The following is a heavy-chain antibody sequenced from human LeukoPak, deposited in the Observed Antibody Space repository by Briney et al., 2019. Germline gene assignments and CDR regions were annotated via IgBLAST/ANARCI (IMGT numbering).Heavy chain of an antibody. D-gene: IGHD3-9*01. CDR3: ARDGARGYDILTGYYSTGLDY. CDR1: GFTFSSYS. CDR2: ISSSSSYI. J-gene: IGHJ4*02. Sequence: GGSLRLSCAASGFTFSSYSMKWVRQAPGKGLEWVSSISSSSSYIYYADSVKGRFTISRDNAKNSLYLQMNSLRAEDTAVYYCARDGARGYDILTGYYSTGLDYWGQGTLVTVSS. V-gene: IGHV3-21*01.